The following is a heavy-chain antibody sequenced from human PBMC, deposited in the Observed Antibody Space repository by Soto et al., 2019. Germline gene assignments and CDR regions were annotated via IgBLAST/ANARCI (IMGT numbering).Heavy chain of an antibody. CDR1: GYTLTELS. CDR2: FDPEDGET. Sequence: ASVKVSCKVSGYTLTELSMHWVRQAPGKGLEWMGGFDPEDGETIYAQKFQGRVTTTEDTSTDTAYMELSSLRPEDTAVYYCATGERFLEWLLPPFDYWGQGTLVTVSS. CDR3: ATGERFLEWLLPPFDY. D-gene: IGHD3-3*01. J-gene: IGHJ4*02. V-gene: IGHV1-24*01.